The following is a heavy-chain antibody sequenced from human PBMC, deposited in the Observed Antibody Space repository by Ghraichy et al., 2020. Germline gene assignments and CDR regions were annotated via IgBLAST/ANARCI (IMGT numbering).Heavy chain of an antibody. V-gene: IGHV3-23*01. Sequence: GESLNISCAASGFTFSSYAMSWVRQAPGKGLEWVSAISGSGGSTYYADSVKGRFTISRDNSKNTLYLQMNSLRAEDTAVYYCAKGGYCSGGSCYPHDYWGQGTLVTVSS. CDR3: AKGGYCSGGSCYPHDY. J-gene: IGHJ4*02. D-gene: IGHD2-15*01. CDR1: GFTFSSYA. CDR2: ISGSGGST.